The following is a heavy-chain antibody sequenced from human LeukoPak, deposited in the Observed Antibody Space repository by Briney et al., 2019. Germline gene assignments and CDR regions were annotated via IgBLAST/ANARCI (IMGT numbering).Heavy chain of an antibody. CDR2: IVVGSGNT. V-gene: IGHV1-58*02. CDR1: GFTFTSSA. Sequence: SVKVSCKASGFTFTSSAMQWVRQARGQRLEWIGWIVVGSGNTNYAQKFQERVTITRDMSTSTAYMELSSLRSEDTAMYYCAGLSYCSGGSCRGHWGQVTLVTVSS. D-gene: IGHD2-15*01. CDR3: AGLSYCSGGSCRGH. J-gene: IGHJ4*02.